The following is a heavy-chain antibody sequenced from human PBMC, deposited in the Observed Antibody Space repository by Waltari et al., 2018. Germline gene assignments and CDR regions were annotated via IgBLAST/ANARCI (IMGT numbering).Heavy chain of an antibody. D-gene: IGHD2-2*02. V-gene: IGHV4-39*01. CDR2: IYYSGST. J-gene: IGHJ3*02. CDR3: ARPHPYSSSTSCYTEAFDI. Sequence: QLQLQESGPGLVKPSETLSLTCTVSGGSISSSSYYWGWIRQPPGKGLEWIGSIYYSGSTYYNPSLKSRVTISVDTSKNQFSLKLSSVTAADTAVYYCARPHPYSSSTSCYTEAFDIWGQGTMVTVSS. CDR1: GGSISSSSYY.